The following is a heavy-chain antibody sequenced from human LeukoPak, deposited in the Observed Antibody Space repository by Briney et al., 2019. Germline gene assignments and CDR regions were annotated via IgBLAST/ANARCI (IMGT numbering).Heavy chain of an antibody. V-gene: IGHV4-4*07. CDR1: GGSISSYY. CDR3: AREGGYCSSTSCLAHFDY. D-gene: IGHD2-2*01. J-gene: IGHJ4*02. CDR2: IYTSGST. Sequence: SETLSLTCTVSGGSISSYYWSWIRQPAGKGLEWIGRIYTSGSTNYNPSLKSRVTMSVDTSKNQFPLKLSSVTAADTAVYYCAREGGYCSSTSCLAHFDYWGQGTLVTVSS.